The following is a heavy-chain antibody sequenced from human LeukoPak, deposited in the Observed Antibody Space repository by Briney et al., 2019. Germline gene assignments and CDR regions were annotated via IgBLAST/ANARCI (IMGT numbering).Heavy chain of an antibody. CDR1: GGSISSYY. V-gene: IGHV4-59*08. CDR2: IYYSGST. CDR3: ARHIGTGGYSSGWSLDY. Sequence: SETLSLTCTVSGGSISSYYWSWIRQPPGKGLEWIGYIYYSGSTNYNPSHKSRVAISVDTSKNQFSLKLSSVTAADTAVYYCARHIGTGGYSSGWSLDYWGQGTLVTVSS. D-gene: IGHD6-19*01. J-gene: IGHJ4*02.